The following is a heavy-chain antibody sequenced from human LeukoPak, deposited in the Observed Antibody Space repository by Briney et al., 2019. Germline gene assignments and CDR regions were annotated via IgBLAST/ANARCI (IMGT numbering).Heavy chain of an antibody. CDR2: IRYDGSNK. CDR1: GFTFGSFG. D-gene: IGHD3-3*01. CDR3: ARIYDFWSGYFYYYYYYMDV. Sequence: PGGSLRLSCEASGFTFGSFGMNWVRQAPGKGLEWVAFIRYDGSNKYYADSVKGRFTISRDNSKNTLYLQMNSLRAEDTAVHYCARIYDFWSGYFYYYYYYMDVWGKGTTVTVSS. V-gene: IGHV3-30*02. J-gene: IGHJ6*03.